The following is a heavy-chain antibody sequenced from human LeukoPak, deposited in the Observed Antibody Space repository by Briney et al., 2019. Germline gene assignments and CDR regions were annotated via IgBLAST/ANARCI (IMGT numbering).Heavy chain of an antibody. J-gene: IGHJ4*02. Sequence: SETLSFTCTVSGASITSRFWTWVRQPPGKGLEWIGYVSSTTSPTYNPSLESRFTMSLDTSKSQFSLRLASMTAADTAIYYCASDFTQGGGLLEDWGPGTLVVVSS. CDR3: ASDFTQGGGLLED. CDR2: VSSTTSP. D-gene: IGHD3-3*01. CDR1: GASITSRF. V-gene: IGHV4-59*11.